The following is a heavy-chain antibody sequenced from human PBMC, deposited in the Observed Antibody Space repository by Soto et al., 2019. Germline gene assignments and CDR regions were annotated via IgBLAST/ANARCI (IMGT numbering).Heavy chain of an antibody. Sequence: QVQLQESGPGLVKPSWTLSLTCTVSGGSISSSKWWSWVRQPPGKGLEWIGQIYHGGSSDYNPSLKSRVTISIDKSKNQFSLQLSSVTAADTAVYYCARDRDSSDTGGMDVWGQGNTVTVSS. CDR2: IYHGGSS. CDR3: ARDRDSSDTGGMDV. D-gene: IGHD3-22*01. CDR1: GGSISSSKW. V-gene: IGHV4-4*02. J-gene: IGHJ6*02.